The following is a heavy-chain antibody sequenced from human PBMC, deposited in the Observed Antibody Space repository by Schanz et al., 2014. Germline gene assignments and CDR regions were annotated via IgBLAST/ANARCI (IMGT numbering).Heavy chain of an antibody. V-gene: IGHV1-46*01. CDR2: INPSGVST. CDR3: ASLEIGRYPFDF. CDR1: GGTFSSYA. J-gene: IGHJ4*02. Sequence: QVQLVQSGAEVKKPGSSVKVSCKASGGTFSSYAFSWVRQAPGQGLEWLGIINPSGVSTSSAQEFQGRVTMTRDTSTSTLQMELSSLRSEDTAVYYCASLEIGRYPFDFWGQGTLVTVSS. D-gene: IGHD2-2*02.